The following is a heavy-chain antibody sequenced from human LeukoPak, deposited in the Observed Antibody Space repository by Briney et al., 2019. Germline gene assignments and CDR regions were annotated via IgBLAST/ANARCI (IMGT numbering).Heavy chain of an antibody. V-gene: IGHV3-21*01. CDR1: GFTFNTYT. CDR2: ISSSSNNI. Sequence: GGSLRLSCAASGFTFNTYTMNWVRQAPGKGLEWVSSISSSSNNINYADSVKGRFTISRDNAMNSVHLQMNSPRVEDTAVYYCARGYQRPDYWGQGTLITVSS. J-gene: IGHJ4*02. CDR3: ARGYQRPDY. D-gene: IGHD2-2*01.